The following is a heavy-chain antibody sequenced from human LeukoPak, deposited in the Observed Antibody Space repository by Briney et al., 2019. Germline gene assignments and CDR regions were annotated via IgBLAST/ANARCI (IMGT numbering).Heavy chain of an antibody. CDR3: ARHGLEVGSGRYNYFDY. J-gene: IGHJ4*02. Sequence: SETLSLTCTVSGGSISSYYWSWIRQPPGKGLEWIGYIYYSGSTNYNPSLKSRVTISVDTSKNQFSLKLSSVTAADTAVYYCARHGLEVGSGRYNYFDYWGQGTLVTVSS. CDR2: IYYSGST. CDR1: GGSISSYY. D-gene: IGHD1-26*01. V-gene: IGHV4-59*08.